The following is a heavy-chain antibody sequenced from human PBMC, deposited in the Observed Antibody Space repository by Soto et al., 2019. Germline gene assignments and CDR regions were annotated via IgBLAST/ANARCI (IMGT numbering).Heavy chain of an antibody. Sequence: PSETLSLTCAVYGGSFSGYYWSWIRQPPGKGLEWIGEINHSGSTNYNPSLKSRVTISVDTSKNQFSLKLSSVTAADTAVYYCARGRATYYYGSGSYYKGYYYYMDVWGKGTTVTVSS. CDR2: INHSGST. J-gene: IGHJ6*03. D-gene: IGHD3-10*01. CDR1: GGSFSGYY. V-gene: IGHV4-34*01. CDR3: ARGRATYYYGSGSYYKGYYYYMDV.